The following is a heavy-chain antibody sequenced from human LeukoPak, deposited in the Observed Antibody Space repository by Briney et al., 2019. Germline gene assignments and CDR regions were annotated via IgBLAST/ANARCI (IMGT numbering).Heavy chain of an antibody. CDR3: ARGTVTYWYFDL. V-gene: IGHV4-59*11. D-gene: IGHD4-17*01. J-gene: IGHJ2*01. CDR2: IYYSGST. CDR1: GGSISSHY. Sequence: PSETLSLTCTVSGGSISSHYWSWIRQPPGKGLEWIGYIYYSGSTNYNPSLKSRVTISVDTSKNQFSLKLSSVTAADTAVYYCARGTVTYWYFDLWGRGTLVTVSS.